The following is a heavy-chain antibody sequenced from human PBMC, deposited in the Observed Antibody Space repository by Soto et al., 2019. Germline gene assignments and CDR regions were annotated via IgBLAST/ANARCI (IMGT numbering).Heavy chain of an antibody. CDR2: IWYDGNKK. CDR3: AKDQLSVDGDYFFDH. J-gene: IGHJ4*02. Sequence: QVQLVDSGGGVVQPGRSLRLSCAASGFTFNKFGMHWVRQAPGKGLEWVAGIWYDGNKKYYGESVKGRFTISRDNTNNTLFLHMSSLRAEDTAVYYCAKDQLSVDGDYFFDHWGRGTLVTVSS. V-gene: IGHV3-33*06. CDR1: GFTFNKFG. D-gene: IGHD4-17*01.